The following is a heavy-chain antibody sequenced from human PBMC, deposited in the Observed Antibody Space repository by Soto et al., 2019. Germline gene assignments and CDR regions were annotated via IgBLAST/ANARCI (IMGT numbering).Heavy chain of an antibody. V-gene: IGHV4-4*02. J-gene: IGHJ4*02. Sequence: GTLSLTCAVSGASISTNNWWSWVRQPPGKGLEWIGEIYHSGNTNYNPSLKSRLTLSVDKSNNQFSLKLSSVTAADTAVYYCAREPYYDFWSGYSHWDQWGQGTLVTVSS. D-gene: IGHD3-3*01. CDR3: AREPYYDFWSGYSHWDQ. CDR1: GASISTNNW. CDR2: IYHSGNT.